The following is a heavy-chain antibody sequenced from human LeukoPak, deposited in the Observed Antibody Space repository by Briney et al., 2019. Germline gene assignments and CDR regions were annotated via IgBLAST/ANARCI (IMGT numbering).Heavy chain of an antibody. V-gene: IGHV3-15*01. D-gene: IGHD6-19*01. Sequence: GGSLRLSCAGSGFTFGHYDMSWVRQAPGKELEWVGRIKGKIDGGTTDYASPVKGRFTISRDDSKTPLYLQMTSLKTEDTAVYYCATESVAVAGLFDYWGQGTLVTVSS. J-gene: IGHJ4*02. CDR3: ATESVAVAGLFDY. CDR2: IKGKIDGGTT. CDR1: GFTFGHYD.